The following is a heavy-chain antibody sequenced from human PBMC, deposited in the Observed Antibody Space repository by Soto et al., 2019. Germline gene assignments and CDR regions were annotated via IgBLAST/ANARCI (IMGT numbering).Heavy chain of an antibody. D-gene: IGHD6-25*01. CDR1: GGSVCSGSYF. Sequence: ASETLSLTCAVSGGSVCSGSYFWTWIRQSPGKGLEWIGYITDVGSTNYNPSLKSRVTISADTTKNHFSLNLRSVTAADTAVYYCARQRVLPAQYFFDYWGQGIPVTVSS. J-gene: IGHJ4*02. CDR3: ARQRVLPAQYFFDY. V-gene: IGHV4-61*03. CDR2: ITDVGST.